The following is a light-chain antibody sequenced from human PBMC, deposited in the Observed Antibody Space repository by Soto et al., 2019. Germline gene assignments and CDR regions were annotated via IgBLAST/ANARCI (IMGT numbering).Light chain of an antibody. J-gene: IGLJ1*01. CDR3: TSYTTSSTYV. V-gene: IGLV2-14*03. CDR1: SSDVDAYNF. CDR2: DVS. Sequence: HSVLPQPASVSGSPGQSIAISCTGTSSDVDAYNFVSWYQHHPGKAPKLMIFDVSNRPSGVSNRFSGSKSGNTASLTISGLQAEDEADYYCTSYTTSSTYVFGTG.